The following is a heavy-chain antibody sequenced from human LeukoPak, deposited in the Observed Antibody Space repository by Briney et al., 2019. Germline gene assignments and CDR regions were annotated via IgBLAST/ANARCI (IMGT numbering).Heavy chain of an antibody. CDR2: INPNSGGT. V-gene: IGHV1-2*02. Sequence: ASVKVSCKASGYTFTGYYMHWVRQAPGQGLEWMGWINPNSGGTNYAQKLQGRVTMTTDTSTSTAYMELRSLRSDDTAVYYCARDGYPVYSSSWYVKGGGNDYWGQGTLVTVSS. J-gene: IGHJ4*02. CDR1: GYTFTGYY. D-gene: IGHD6-13*01. CDR3: ARDGYPVYSSSWYVKGGGNDY.